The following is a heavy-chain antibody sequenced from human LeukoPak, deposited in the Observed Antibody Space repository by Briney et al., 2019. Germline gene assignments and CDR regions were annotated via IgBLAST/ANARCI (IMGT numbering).Heavy chain of an antibody. Sequence: ASVKVSCKASGYTFTSYDINWVRQATGQGLEWMGWMNPNSGNTGYAQKFQGRVTMTRNTSISTAYMELSSLRSEDTAVYYCARRKHSSSWYSRNWFDPWGQGTLVTVSS. CDR3: ARRKHSSSWYSRNWFDP. D-gene: IGHD6-13*01. CDR1: GYTFTSYD. J-gene: IGHJ5*02. CDR2: MNPNSGNT. V-gene: IGHV1-8*01.